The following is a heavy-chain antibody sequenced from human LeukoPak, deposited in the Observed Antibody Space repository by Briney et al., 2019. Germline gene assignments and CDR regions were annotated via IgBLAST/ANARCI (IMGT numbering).Heavy chain of an antibody. CDR3: ARGRLGTKLKKYYFDY. Sequence: KPSETLSLTCTVSGGSIRSFYWSWIRQPPGKGLEWIGEINHSGSTNYNPSLKSRVTISVDTSKNQFPLKLSSVTAADTAVYYCARGRLGTKLKKYYFDYWGQGTLVTVSS. CDR2: INHSGST. J-gene: IGHJ4*02. V-gene: IGHV4-34*01. D-gene: IGHD2-8*01. CDR1: GGSIRSFY.